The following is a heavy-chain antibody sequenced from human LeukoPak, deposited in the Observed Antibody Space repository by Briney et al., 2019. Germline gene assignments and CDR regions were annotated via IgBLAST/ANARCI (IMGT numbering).Heavy chain of an antibody. J-gene: IGHJ6*03. CDR1: GGSISSHY. D-gene: IGHD5-18*01. CDR3: ARTTEGGYTYGYFYYYYMDV. Sequence: SETLSLTCTVSGGSISSHYWSWIRQPPGKGLEWIGYIHYSGSTNYNPSLKSRVTISVDTSKNQFSLKLSSVTAADTAVYYCARTTEGGYTYGYFYYYYMDVWGKGTMVTISS. V-gene: IGHV4-59*11. CDR2: IHYSGST.